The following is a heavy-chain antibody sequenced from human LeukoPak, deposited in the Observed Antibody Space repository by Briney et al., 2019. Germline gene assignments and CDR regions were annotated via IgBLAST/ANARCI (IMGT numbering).Heavy chain of an antibody. Sequence: SETLSLTCTVSGGSISSGSYYWSWIRQPAGKGLEWIGRIYTSGSTNYNPSLKSRVTISVDTSKNQFSLKLSSVTAADTAVYYCARVVVTGTTRYNYYYYMDVWGKGTTVTVSS. CDR3: ARVVVTGTTRYNYYYYMDV. CDR2: IYTSGST. V-gene: IGHV4-61*02. CDR1: GGSISSGSYY. J-gene: IGHJ6*03. D-gene: IGHD1-1*01.